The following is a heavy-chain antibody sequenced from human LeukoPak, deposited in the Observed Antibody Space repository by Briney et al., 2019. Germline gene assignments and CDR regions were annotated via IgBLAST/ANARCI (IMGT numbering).Heavy chain of an antibody. D-gene: IGHD3-16*02. CDR2: INHSGST. J-gene: IGHJ5*02. V-gene: IGHV4-34*01. Sequence: SETLSLTCAVYGGSFSGYYWSWIRQPPGKGLEWIGEINHSGSTNYNPSLKSRVTISVDTSKNQFSLKLSSVTAADTAVYYCARTIAGGSYRYPYWFDPWGQGTLVTVSS. CDR1: GGSFSGYY. CDR3: ARTIAGGSYRYPYWFDP.